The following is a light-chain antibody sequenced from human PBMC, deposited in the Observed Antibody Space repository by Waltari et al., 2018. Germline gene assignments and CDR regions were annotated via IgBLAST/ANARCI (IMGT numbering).Light chain of an antibody. V-gene: IGLV4-69*01. CDR1: SGHSSNV. CDR3: QTGGHGTWV. J-gene: IGLJ3*02. CDR2: VNSDATH. Sequence: QLVLTQSPSASASLGASVKLTCTLSSGHSSNVIAWLPQQPEKGPRYLMKVNSDATHTKGDKIRGRCAGCSSGAGHYLAVASRQAEDEADYYLQTGGHGTWVFGGGTNLAAL.